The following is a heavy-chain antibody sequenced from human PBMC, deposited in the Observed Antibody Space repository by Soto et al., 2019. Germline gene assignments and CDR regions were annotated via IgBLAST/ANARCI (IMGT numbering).Heavy chain of an antibody. CDR2: TYYRSKWYN. CDR3: ARATRTWFDP. V-gene: IGHV6-1*01. J-gene: IGHJ5*02. CDR1: GDSVSSNSAT. Sequence: SQTLSLTCAISGDSVSSNSATWNWIRQSPSRGLEWLGRTYYRSKWYNEYAVSAKSRITINPDTSKNQFPLQLNSVTPEDTAVYYCARATRTWFDPWGQGTLVTVSS. D-gene: IGHD4-17*01.